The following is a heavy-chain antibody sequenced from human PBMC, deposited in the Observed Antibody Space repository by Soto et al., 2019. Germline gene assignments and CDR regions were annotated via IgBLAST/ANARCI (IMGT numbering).Heavy chain of an antibody. J-gene: IGHJ4*02. D-gene: IGHD3-3*01. CDR3: ARRITIFGVEAFDY. Sequence: ASVKVSCKASGYTFTSYDINWVRQAIGQGLEWMGWMNPNSGNTGYAQKFQGRVTMTRNTSISTAYMELSSLRSEDTAVYYCARRITIFGVEAFDYWGQGTLVTVSS. CDR2: MNPNSGNT. V-gene: IGHV1-8*01. CDR1: GYTFTSYD.